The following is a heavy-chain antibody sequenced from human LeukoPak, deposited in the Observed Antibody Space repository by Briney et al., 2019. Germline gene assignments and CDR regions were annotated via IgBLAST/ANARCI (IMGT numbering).Heavy chain of an antibody. Sequence: GGSLRLSCAASGFTFSRYWMSWVRQAPGKGLEWVANIKEDGTVKYYVESVKGRFTISRDNAKNSLYLQMNSLRAENTAVYYCAASITMFDYWGQGTLVTVSS. CDR1: GFTFSRYW. D-gene: IGHD3-10*01. CDR3: AASITMFDY. J-gene: IGHJ4*02. V-gene: IGHV3-7*02. CDR2: IKEDGTVK.